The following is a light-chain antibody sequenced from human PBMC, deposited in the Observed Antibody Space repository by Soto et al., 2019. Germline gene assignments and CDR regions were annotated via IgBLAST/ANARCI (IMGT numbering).Light chain of an antibody. CDR1: SGHSNYA. V-gene: IGLV4-69*01. CDR2: LNSDGSH. Sequence: QAVVTQSPSASASLGASVKLTCTLSSGHSNYAIAWHQQQPEKGPRYLMKLNSDGSHSKGDGIPDRFSGSSSGAERYLTISSLQSEDEADYYCQTWGTGIWVFGGGTNVTVL. J-gene: IGLJ3*02. CDR3: QTWGTGIWV.